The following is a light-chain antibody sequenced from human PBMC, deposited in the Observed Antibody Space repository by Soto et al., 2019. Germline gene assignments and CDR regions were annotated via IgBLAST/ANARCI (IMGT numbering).Light chain of an antibody. J-gene: IGKJ1*01. Sequence: EVVMTQSPATLSVSPGERVTLSCRASQSINAHLAWYQQKPGQAPRLLIHGASTRATGIPARFSGSGFGTEFIXIIASXXSEYFAVYSCQQYNTWLWSFGRGTMVEIQ. CDR1: QSINAH. V-gene: IGKV3-15*01. CDR3: QQYNTWLWS. CDR2: GAS.